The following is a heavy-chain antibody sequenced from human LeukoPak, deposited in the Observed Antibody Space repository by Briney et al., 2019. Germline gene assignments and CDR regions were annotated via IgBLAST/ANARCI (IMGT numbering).Heavy chain of an antibody. V-gene: IGHV3-74*01. CDR2: TNIDGSTS. Sequence: GGSLRLSCAASGFTFRNYWMHWVRQAPGKGLVWFSRTNIDGSTSTYADSVQGRFSISRDNAKNTLYLQMNSLRAEDTAVYYCARAPMVRANVVDYWGQGTLVTVSS. D-gene: IGHD4/OR15-4a*01. CDR3: ARAPMVRANVVDY. J-gene: IGHJ4*02. CDR1: GFTFRNYW.